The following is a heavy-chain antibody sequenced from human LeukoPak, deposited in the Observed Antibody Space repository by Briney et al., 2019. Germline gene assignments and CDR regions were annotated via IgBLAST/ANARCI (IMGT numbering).Heavy chain of an antibody. CDR2: IYPGDSDP. J-gene: IGHJ3*02. CDR1: GYSFTRYW. D-gene: IGHD6-13*01. Sequence: GEPLKIPCKGSGYSFTRYWIGWVRQLPGKGLEWRGIIYPGDSDPRYSPSFPGQVTISADKSISTAYLQRSSLKASDTAMYYCARDPGYTRSWYGAFDIWGQGTIATVSS. V-gene: IGHV5-51*01. CDR3: ARDPGYTRSWYGAFDI.